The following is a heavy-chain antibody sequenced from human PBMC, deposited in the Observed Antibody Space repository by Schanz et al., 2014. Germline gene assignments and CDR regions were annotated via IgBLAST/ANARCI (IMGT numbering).Heavy chain of an antibody. CDR2: IKSKVDGGTT. D-gene: IGHD6-19*01. J-gene: IGHJ4*02. CDR1: EFSFSSFG. V-gene: IGHV3-15*01. Sequence: EVQLVESGGGLVQPRGSLRLSCAASEFSFSSFGMNWVRQAPGKGLEWVGRIKSKVDGGTTDNAAPVQGRFTISRDDSKNTLFLQMNSLKTEDTAVYYCTTYCDGGCAIDNWGQGALVTVSS. CDR3: TTYCDGGCAIDN.